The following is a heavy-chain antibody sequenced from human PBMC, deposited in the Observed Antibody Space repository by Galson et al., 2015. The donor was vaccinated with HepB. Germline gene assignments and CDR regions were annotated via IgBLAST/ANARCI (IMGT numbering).Heavy chain of an antibody. CDR3: ARDTGTYYYYYMDV. CDR1: EFTFSSYA. V-gene: IGHV3-30-3*01. CDR2: ISYDGSNK. Sequence: SLRLSCAASEFTFSSYAMHWVRQAPGKGLEWVAVISYDGSNKYYADSVKGRFTISRDNPKNTLYLQMNSLRAEDTAVYYCARDTGTYYYYYMDVWGKGTTVTVSS. J-gene: IGHJ6*03. D-gene: IGHD1-1*01.